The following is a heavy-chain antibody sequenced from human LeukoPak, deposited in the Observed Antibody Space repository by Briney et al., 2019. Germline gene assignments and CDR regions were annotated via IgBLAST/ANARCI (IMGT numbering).Heavy chain of an antibody. CDR3: AKDGYSYGTTFDY. CDR2: IYSGGST. CDR1: GFTFSNYA. Sequence: GGSLRLSCAASGFTFSNYAMNWVRQAPGKGLEWVSVIYSGGSTYYADSVKGRFTISRDNSKNTLYLQMNSLRAEDTAVYYCAKDGYSYGTTFDYWGQGTLVTVSS. V-gene: IGHV3-23*03. D-gene: IGHD5-18*01. J-gene: IGHJ4*02.